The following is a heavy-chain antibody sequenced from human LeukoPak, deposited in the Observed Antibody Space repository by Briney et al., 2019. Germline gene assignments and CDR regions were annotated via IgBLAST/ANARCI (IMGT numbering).Heavy chain of an antibody. V-gene: IGHV4-34*01. CDR3: ARGPTISETGYFDY. Sequence: PSETLSLTCAVYGGSFSTYYWSWIRQSPGKGLEWIAEINHRGDTNYNPSVKSRATISVDTSKNQFSLKVSSLTAAETAVYYCARGPTISETGYFDYWGEGTLVTVSS. D-gene: IGHD1-1*01. J-gene: IGHJ4*03. CDR1: GGSFSTYY. CDR2: INHRGDT.